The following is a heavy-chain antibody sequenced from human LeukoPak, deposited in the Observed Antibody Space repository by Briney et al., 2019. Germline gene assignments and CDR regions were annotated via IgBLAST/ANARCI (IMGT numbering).Heavy chain of an antibody. CDR3: AELGITMIGGV. CDR2: ISFDGSNK. Sequence: GGSLRLSCAASGFTFSNYGMHWVRQAPGKGLEWVAVISFDGSNKYYADSVKGRFTISRDNAKNSLYLQMNSLRAEDTAVYYCAELGITMIGGVWGKGTTVTISS. D-gene: IGHD3-10*02. CDR1: GFTFSNYG. V-gene: IGHV3-30*18. J-gene: IGHJ6*04.